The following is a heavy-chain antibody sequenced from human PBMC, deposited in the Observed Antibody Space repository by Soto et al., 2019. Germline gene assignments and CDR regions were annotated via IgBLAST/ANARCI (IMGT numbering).Heavy chain of an antibody. CDR1: GGTFSSYA. CDR2: IIPIFGTA. Sequence: QVQLVQSGAEVKKPGSSVKVSCKASGGTFSSYAISWVRQAPGQGLEWMGGIIPIFGTANYAQKFQGRVTMTADESTSTAYMELSSMRSEDTAVYYCAREWRGYCSGGSCYFLWFDPWGQGTLVTVSS. CDR3: AREWRGYCSGGSCYFLWFDP. V-gene: IGHV1-69*12. J-gene: IGHJ5*02. D-gene: IGHD2-15*01.